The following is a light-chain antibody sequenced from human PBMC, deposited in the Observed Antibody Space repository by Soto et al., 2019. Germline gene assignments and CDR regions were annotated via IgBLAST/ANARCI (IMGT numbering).Light chain of an antibody. CDR2: KAS. V-gene: IGKV1-5*03. CDR3: QHYNSYSEA. Sequence: DIQITQSPSTLSGSVGDRVTITCRASETISSWLAWYQQKPGKAPKLLIYKASTLNSGVPSRFSGSGSGTDFTLTISSLQPDDFATYDCQHYNSYSEAFGQGTQVDI. CDR1: ETISSW. J-gene: IGKJ1*01.